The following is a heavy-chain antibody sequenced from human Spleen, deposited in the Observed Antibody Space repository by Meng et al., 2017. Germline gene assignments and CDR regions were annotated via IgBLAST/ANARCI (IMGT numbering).Heavy chain of an antibody. CDR1: GFTFGSYE. Sequence: GGSLRLSCAASGFTFGSYEMNWVRQAPGKGLEWVSYIDNSGGTRHYADSVKGRFTISRDNGKNSLYLQMNSLRAEDTALYYCARGGDGYNLYYYYGMDVWGQGTTVTGAS. D-gene: IGHD5-24*01. V-gene: IGHV3-48*03. J-gene: IGHJ6*02. CDR2: IDNSGGTR. CDR3: ARGGDGYNLYYYYGMDV.